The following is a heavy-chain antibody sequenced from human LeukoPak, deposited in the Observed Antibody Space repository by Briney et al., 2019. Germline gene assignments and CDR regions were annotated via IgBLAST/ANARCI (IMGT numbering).Heavy chain of an antibody. D-gene: IGHD4-23*01. Sequence: SVKVSCKASGYAFTAYYMHWVRQAPGQGLEWMGRINPNSGDTIYAQNFQGRVTVTRDTSISTAYMELSRLRSDDTAVYYCACWGGGNQGHWGQGTLVTVSS. CDR3: ACWGGGNQGH. CDR1: GYAFTAYY. CDR2: INPNSGDT. J-gene: IGHJ4*02. V-gene: IGHV1-2*06.